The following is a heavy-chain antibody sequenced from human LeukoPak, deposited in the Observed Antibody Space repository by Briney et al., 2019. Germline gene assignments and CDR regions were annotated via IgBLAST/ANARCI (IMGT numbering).Heavy chain of an antibody. D-gene: IGHD3-10*01. V-gene: IGHV4-59*01. CDR2: IYYSGST. J-gene: IGHJ4*02. CDR3: ARSRFGELSKDFDY. CDR1: GGSISGYY. Sequence: SETLSLTCTVSGGSISGYYWSWIRQPPGKGLEWIGYIYYSGSTNYNPSLKSRVTISVDTSKNQFSLKLSSVTAADTAVYYCARSRFGELSKDFDYWGQGTLVTVSS.